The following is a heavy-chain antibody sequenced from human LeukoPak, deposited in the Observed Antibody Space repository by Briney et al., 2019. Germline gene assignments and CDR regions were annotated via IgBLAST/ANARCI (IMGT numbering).Heavy chain of an antibody. J-gene: IGHJ4*02. Sequence: GGSLRLSCAASGFTFSSYSMHWARQAPGKGLEWVALMSNDGGNIQYAESVKGRFTISRDNSKNTLYLQMNSLRDEDTAVYFCARGGGNGAYLIDSWGQGTLVTVSS. CDR3: ARGGGNGAYLIDS. D-gene: IGHD3-16*01. CDR2: MSNDGGNI. CDR1: GFTFSSYS. V-gene: IGHV3-30*01.